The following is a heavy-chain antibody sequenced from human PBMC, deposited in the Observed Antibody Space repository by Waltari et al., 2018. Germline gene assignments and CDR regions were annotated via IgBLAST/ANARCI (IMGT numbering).Heavy chain of an antibody. Sequence: QLVESGGGVVQPGGSLSLSCAASGFTFSSFGMHWVRQAPGKGLEWVTFIRYDGSNKYYADSVKGRFIISRDNSKNTVYLQMNSLRPEDAAVYYCAKGSGSYEGFDPWGQGTLVTVSS. CDR1: GFTFSSFG. CDR3: AKGSGSYEGFDP. CDR2: IRYDGSNK. D-gene: IGHD1-26*01. J-gene: IGHJ5*02. V-gene: IGHV3-30*02.